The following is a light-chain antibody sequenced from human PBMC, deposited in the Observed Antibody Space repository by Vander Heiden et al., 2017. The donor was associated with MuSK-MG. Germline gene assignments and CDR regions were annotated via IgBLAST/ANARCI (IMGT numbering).Light chain of an antibody. V-gene: IGKV3-15*01. Sequence: EIAVTQSPATPSVSPGERATLSCRASQSVSSNLAWYQQNPGQAPRLLIYGASTRATGIPARFSGSGSGTEFTLTISSLQSEDFAVYYCQTYKNWPPERTFGPGTKVDIK. CDR1: QSVSSN. J-gene: IGKJ3*01. CDR3: QTYKNWPPERT. CDR2: GAS.